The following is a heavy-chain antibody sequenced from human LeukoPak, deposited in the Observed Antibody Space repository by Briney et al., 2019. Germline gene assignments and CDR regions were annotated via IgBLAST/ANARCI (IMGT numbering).Heavy chain of an antibody. J-gene: IGHJ3*02. V-gene: IGHV3-33*08. D-gene: IGHD4-17*01. CDR2: IWYDGSNK. Sequence: GGSLRLSCAASGFTVSSNYMSWVRQAPGKGLEWVAVIWYDGSNKYYADSVKGRFTVSRDNSKNTMDLQMNSLRAEDTAVYYCAREQYGSDDALDIWGQGTMVTVSS. CDR1: GFTVSSNY. CDR3: AREQYGSDDALDI.